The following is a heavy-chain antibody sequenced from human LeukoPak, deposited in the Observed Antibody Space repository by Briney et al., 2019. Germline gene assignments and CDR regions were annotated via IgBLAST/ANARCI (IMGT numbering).Heavy chain of an antibody. V-gene: IGHV4-59*01. CDR3: ASFNGYSYAIDY. J-gene: IGHJ4*02. Sequence: SETLSLTCTVSGGSISSYYWSWIRQPPGKGLEWIGYIYYSGSTNYNPSLRSRVTISVDTSKNQFSLKLSSVTAADTAVYYCASFNGYSYAIDYWGQGNLVTVSS. CDR2: IYYSGST. D-gene: IGHD5-18*01. CDR1: GGSISSYY.